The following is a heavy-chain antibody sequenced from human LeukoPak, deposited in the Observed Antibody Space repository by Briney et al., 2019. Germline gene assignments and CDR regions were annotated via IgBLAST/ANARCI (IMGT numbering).Heavy chain of an antibody. J-gene: IGHJ6*02. D-gene: IGHD6-13*01. CDR1: GYTFTGYY. CDR3: ARDEAAAGRHNYGMDV. V-gene: IGHV1-2*02. CDR2: INPNSGGT. Sequence: ASVKVSCKASGYTFTGYYMHWVRQAPGRGLEWMGWINPNSGGTNYAQKFQGRVTMTGDTSISTAYMELSRLRSDDTAVYYCARDEAAAGRHNYGMDVWGQGTTVTVSS.